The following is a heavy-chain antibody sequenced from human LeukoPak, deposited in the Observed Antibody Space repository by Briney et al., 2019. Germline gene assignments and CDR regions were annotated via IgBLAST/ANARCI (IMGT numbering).Heavy chain of an antibody. CDR2: IYYSGST. J-gene: IGHJ6*03. D-gene: IGHD3-10*01. V-gene: IGHV4-59*12. Sequence: SETLSLTCTVSGGSISSYYWSWIRQPPGKGLEWIGYIYYSGSTNYNPSLKSRVTISVDTSKNQFSLKLSSVTAADTAVYYCARRGWKEKRYYYGSGRHYYMDVWGKGTTVTISS. CDR3: ARRGWKEKRYYYGSGRHYYMDV. CDR1: GGSISSYY.